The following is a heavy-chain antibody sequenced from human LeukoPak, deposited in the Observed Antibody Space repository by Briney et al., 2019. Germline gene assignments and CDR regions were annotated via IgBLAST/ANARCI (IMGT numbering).Heavy chain of an antibody. J-gene: IGHJ4*02. CDR2: IFYSGST. Sequence: PSETLSLTCNVSGGSIRSHYWSWIRQPPGKGLEWIGDIFYSGSTNYNPSLKSRLTISVDKSKNQFSLKLSSVTAADSAVYYCARLTRLSTSPDRYYLDYWGQGTLVTVSS. CDR3: ARLTRLSTSPDRYYLDY. CDR1: GGSIRSHY. D-gene: IGHD2-2*01. V-gene: IGHV4-59*08.